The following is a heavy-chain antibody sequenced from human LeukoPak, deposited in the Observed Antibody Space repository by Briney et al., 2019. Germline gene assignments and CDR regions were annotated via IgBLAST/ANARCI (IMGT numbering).Heavy chain of an antibody. CDR3: ARGNILSGYCFDF. V-gene: IGHV4-59*11. D-gene: IGHD3-9*01. CDR1: GGSISSHY. Sequence: SETLSLTCTVSGGSISSHYWSWIRQPPGKGLEWIGYIYYSGSTNYNPSLMSRATISIDTSKNQLSLKLSSVTAADTAVYYCARGNILSGYCFDFWGQGALVTVSS. CDR2: IYYSGST. J-gene: IGHJ4*02.